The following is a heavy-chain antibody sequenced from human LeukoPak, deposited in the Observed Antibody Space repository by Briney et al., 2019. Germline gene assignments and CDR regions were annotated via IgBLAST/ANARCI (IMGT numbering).Heavy chain of an antibody. CDR3: ARDLAFPYDSSGYYYDY. J-gene: IGHJ4*02. CDR1: GYTLTSYG. D-gene: IGHD3-22*01. Sequence: ASVKVSCKASGYTLTSYGISWVRQAPGQGLEWMGWISAYNGNTNYAQKLQGRVTMTTDTSTSTAYMELRSLRSDDTAVYYCARDLAFPYDSSGYYYDYWGQGTLVTASS. V-gene: IGHV1-18*01. CDR2: ISAYNGNT.